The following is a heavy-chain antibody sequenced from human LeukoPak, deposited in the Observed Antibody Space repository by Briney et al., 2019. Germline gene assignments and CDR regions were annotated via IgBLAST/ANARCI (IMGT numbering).Heavy chain of an antibody. CDR2: INPNSGGT. J-gene: IGHJ4*02. Sequence: GASVKVSCKASGYTFTGYYMHWVRQAPGQGLEWMGWINPNSGGTNYAQKFQGRVTMTRDTSISTAYMELSRLRSDDTAVYYCARLVGGYDSYYFDYWGQGTLATVSS. D-gene: IGHD5-12*01. CDR3: ARLVGGYDSYYFDY. CDR1: GYTFTGYY. V-gene: IGHV1-2*02.